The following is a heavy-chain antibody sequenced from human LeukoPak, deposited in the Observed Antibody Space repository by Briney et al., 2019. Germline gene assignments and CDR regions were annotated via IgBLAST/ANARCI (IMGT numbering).Heavy chain of an antibody. CDR1: GFTFTTYS. V-gene: IGHV3-21*01. Sequence: GGSLRLSCGASGFTFTTYSMTWVRQAPGKGLEWVSIISSGSSAIFSADALKGRFTISKDDAKNLLYLDMNSLRAEDTAVYYCARGHTAVTRHFDFWGQGTLVTVSS. CDR3: ARGHTAVTRHFDF. D-gene: IGHD4-17*01. J-gene: IGHJ4*02. CDR2: ISSGSSAI.